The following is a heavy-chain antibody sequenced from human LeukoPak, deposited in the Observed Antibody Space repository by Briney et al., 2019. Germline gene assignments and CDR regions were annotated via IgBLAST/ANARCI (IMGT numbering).Heavy chain of an antibody. Sequence: SQTLSLTCTVSGGSISSGDYYWSWIRQPPGKGLEWIGYIYYSGSTYYNPSLKSRVTISVDTSKNQFSLKLSSVTAADTAVYYCAKEGYYYGSGRPNWGQGTLVTVSS. J-gene: IGHJ4*02. CDR1: GGSISSGDYY. CDR2: IYYSGST. CDR3: AKEGYYYGSGRPN. V-gene: IGHV4-30-4*01. D-gene: IGHD3-10*01.